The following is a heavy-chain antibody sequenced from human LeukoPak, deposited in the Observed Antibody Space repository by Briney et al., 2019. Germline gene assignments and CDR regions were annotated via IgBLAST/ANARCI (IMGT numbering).Heavy chain of an antibody. V-gene: IGHV4-34*01. CDR3: ARARRLYYDSSGYYYVRAHWYFDL. CDR2: INHSGST. Sequence: SETLSLTCAVYGGSFSGYYWSWIRQPPGKGLEWIGEINHSGSTNYNPSLKRRVTISVDTSKNQFSLKLSSVTAADTAVYYCARARRLYYDSSGYYYVRAHWYFDLWGRGTLVTVSS. CDR1: GGSFSGYY. J-gene: IGHJ2*01. D-gene: IGHD3-22*01.